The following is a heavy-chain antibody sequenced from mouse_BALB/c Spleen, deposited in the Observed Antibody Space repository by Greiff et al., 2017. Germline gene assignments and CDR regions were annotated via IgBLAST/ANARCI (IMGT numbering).Heavy chain of an antibody. CDR1: GFTFSSYA. CDR2: ISSGGSYT. Sequence: EVHLVESGGGLVKPGGSLKLSCAASGFTFSSYAMSWVRQTPEKRLEWVATISSGGSYTYYPDSVKGRFTISRDNAKNTLYLQMSSLRSEDTAMYYCARQGAYYGSSYGYWGQGTTLTVSS. J-gene: IGHJ2*01. CDR3: ARQGAYYGSSYGY. D-gene: IGHD1-1*01. V-gene: IGHV5-9-3*01.